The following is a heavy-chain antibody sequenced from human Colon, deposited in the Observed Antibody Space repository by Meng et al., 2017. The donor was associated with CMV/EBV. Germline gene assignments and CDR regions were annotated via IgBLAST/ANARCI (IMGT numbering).Heavy chain of an antibody. Sequence: QVQWVQSGAEVKKPGASVKVYWKDFGYTFSDYHIHWVRQAPGQGLEWMGWINSNSGATDYAQKFQGRLTMTRDTSITTVYMELSSLRSDDTAVYYCARDPSGSRVPFDYWGQGSLVTVSS. CDR3: ARDPSGSRVPFDY. CDR2: INSNSGAT. V-gene: IGHV1-2*02. D-gene: IGHD1-26*01. CDR1: GYTFSDYH. J-gene: IGHJ4*02.